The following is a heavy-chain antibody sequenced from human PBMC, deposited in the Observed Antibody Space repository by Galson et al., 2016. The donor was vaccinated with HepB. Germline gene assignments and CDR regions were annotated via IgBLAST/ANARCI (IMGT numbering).Heavy chain of an antibody. CDR3: VRDKEGGYGFDY. V-gene: IGHV1-3*01. Sequence: SVKVSCKASGYTFETHGMQWVRQAPGQSLEWMGWIEAGNGNTKYAQKFQGRVTITRDTSASTAYMDLQVNILKVEDTAVYYCVRDKEGGYGFDYWGQGILVTVSS. J-gene: IGHJ4*01. D-gene: IGHD5-12*01. CDR2: IEAGNGNT. CDR1: GYTFETHG.